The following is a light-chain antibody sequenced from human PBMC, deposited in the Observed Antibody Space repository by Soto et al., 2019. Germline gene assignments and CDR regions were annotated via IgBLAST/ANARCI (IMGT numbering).Light chain of an antibody. Sequence: QSVLTQPPSASGSPGQSVTISCTGTSSDVGGYNYVSWYQQHPGKAPKLMIYEVSKRPSGVPDRFSGSKSGTSASLAISGLQYEDEADYYCAAWDDSLNGFRVVFGGGTKVTVL. CDR1: SSDVGGYNY. J-gene: IGLJ2*01. CDR3: AAWDDSLNGFRVV. CDR2: EVS. V-gene: IGLV2-8*01.